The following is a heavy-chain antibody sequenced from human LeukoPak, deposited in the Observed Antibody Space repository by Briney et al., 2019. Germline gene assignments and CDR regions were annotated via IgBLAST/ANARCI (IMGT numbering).Heavy chain of an antibody. J-gene: IGHJ4*02. CDR2: ISSSSSYI. D-gene: IGHD6-19*01. CDR1: GFTFSSYS. Sequence: GGSLRLSCAASGFTFSSYSMNWVRQAPGKGLEWVSSISSSSSYIYYADPVKGRFTISRDNAKNSLYLQMNSLRAEDTAVYYCARDGVYSSGSFDYWGQGALVTVSS. CDR3: ARDGVYSSGSFDY. V-gene: IGHV3-21*01.